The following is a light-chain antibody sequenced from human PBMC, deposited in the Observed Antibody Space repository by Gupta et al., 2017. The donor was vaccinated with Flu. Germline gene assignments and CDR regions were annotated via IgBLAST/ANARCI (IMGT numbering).Light chain of an antibody. J-gene: IGKJ3*01. Sequence: DIVLTQSPATLSLSPGERATLSCRASQSVSSYLAWYQQKPGQAPRLLIYDASNRATGIPARFSGSGSGTDFTLTISSLETEDVAVYYCQQRSNWPPSTFGPGTKVDSK. CDR2: DAS. V-gene: IGKV3-11*01. CDR3: QQRSNWPPST. CDR1: QSVSSY.